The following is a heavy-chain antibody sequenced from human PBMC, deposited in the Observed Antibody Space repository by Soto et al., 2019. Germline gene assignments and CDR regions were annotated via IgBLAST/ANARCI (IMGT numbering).Heavy chain of an antibody. CDR1: GGSISSGGYS. Sequence: SETLSLTCTVSGGSISSGGYSWSWIRQPPGKGLEWIGYIYHSGSTYYNPSLKSRVTISVDRSKNQFSLKLSSVTAADTAVYYCARGKSGSEYYFDYWGQGTLATVSS. D-gene: IGHD3-10*01. CDR3: ARGKSGSEYYFDY. V-gene: IGHV4-30-2*01. CDR2: IYHSGST. J-gene: IGHJ4*02.